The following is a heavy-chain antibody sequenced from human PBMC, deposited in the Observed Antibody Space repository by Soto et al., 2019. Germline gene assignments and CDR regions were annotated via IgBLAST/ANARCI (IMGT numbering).Heavy chain of an antibody. CDR3: ARGRSYYDSSGLYAFDI. CDR1: GGTFSSYA. D-gene: IGHD3-22*01. Sequence: EASVKVSCKASGGTFSSYAISWVRQAPGQGLEWMGGIIPIFGTANYAQKFQGRVTITADESTSTAYMELSSLRSEDTAVYYCARGRSYYDSSGLYAFDIWGQGTMVTVSS. V-gene: IGHV1-69*13. CDR2: IIPIFGTA. J-gene: IGHJ3*02.